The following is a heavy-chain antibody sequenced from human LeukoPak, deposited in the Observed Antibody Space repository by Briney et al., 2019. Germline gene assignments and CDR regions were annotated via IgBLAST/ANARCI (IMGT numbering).Heavy chain of an antibody. Sequence: GSLRLSCAASGFTFSSYAMSWVRQAPGKGLEWVSAISGSGGSTYYADSVKGRFTTSRDNSKNTLYLQMNSLRAEDTAVYYCAKDFDPYDFWGTLKSLTEYYYYGMDVWGQGTTVTVSS. D-gene: IGHD3-3*01. CDR1: GFTFSSYA. V-gene: IGHV3-23*01. CDR3: AKDFDPYDFWGTLKSLTEYYYYGMDV. J-gene: IGHJ6*02. CDR2: ISGSGGST.